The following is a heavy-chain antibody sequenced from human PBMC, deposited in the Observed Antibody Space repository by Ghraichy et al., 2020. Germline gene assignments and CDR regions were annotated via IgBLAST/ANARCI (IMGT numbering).Heavy chain of an antibody. Sequence: SQTLSLTCTVSGGSLSSRSYYRTWVRQPPGKGLEWIGSVFYDGSSYYMPSLKGRATISVDTSRNQFSLKLTSVTAADTAVYYCARAVAGAASYLDYWGQGTLVTVSP. CDR2: VFYDGSS. CDR1: GGSLSSRSYY. V-gene: IGHV4-39*01. CDR3: ARAVAGAASYLDY. J-gene: IGHJ4*02. D-gene: IGHD6-19*01.